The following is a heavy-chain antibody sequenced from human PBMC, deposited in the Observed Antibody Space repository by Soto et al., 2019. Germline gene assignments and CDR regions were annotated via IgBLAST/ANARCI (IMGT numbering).Heavy chain of an antibody. D-gene: IGHD2-21*01. V-gene: IGHV1-2*02. J-gene: IGHJ4*02. Sequence: ASVKVSCKTSGYTFSGYYMHCVRQAPGQGLEWMGLITPYSGDTTYAQKFQGRVTLTRDPSISTAFLQLSGLRFDDTAVYYCLVAGLPFEYWGQGTLVTVSS. CDR3: LVAGLPFEY. CDR2: ITPYSGDT. CDR1: GYTFSGYY.